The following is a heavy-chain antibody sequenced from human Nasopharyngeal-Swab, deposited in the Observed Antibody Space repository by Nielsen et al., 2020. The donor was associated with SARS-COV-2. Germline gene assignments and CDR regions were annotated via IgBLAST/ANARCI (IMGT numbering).Heavy chain of an antibody. CDR2: IYYSGST. Sequence: GSLRLSCTVSGGSISSSSYYWGWIRQPPGKGLEWIGSIYYSGSTYYNPSLKSRVTISVDTSKNQFSLKLSSVTAADTAVYYCARGEGYSSGYYGGVAYYYYGMDVWGQGTTVTVSS. J-gene: IGHJ6*02. V-gene: IGHV4-39*07. CDR1: GGSISSSSYY. D-gene: IGHD3-22*01. CDR3: ARGEGYSSGYYGGVAYYYYGMDV.